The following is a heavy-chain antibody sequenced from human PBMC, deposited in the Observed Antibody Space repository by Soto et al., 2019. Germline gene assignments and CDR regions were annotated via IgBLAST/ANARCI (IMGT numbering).Heavy chain of an antibody. CDR3: ARGITMARGALYRGDYYGMDV. J-gene: IGHJ6*02. CDR1: GGTFSSYA. D-gene: IGHD3-10*01. CDR2: IIPIFGTA. V-gene: IGHV1-69*13. Sequence: SVKVSCKASGGTFSSYAISWVRQAPGQGLEWMGGIIPIFGTANYAQKFQGRVTITADESTSTAYMELGSLRSEDTAVYYCARGITMARGALYRGDYYGMDVWGQGTTVTVSS.